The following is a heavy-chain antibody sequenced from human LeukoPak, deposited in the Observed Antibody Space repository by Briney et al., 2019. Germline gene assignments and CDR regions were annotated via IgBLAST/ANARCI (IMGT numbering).Heavy chain of an antibody. D-gene: IGHD5-18*01. Sequence: GGSLRLSCAASGFTFRSYGMHWVRQAPGKGLEWAAVIWYDGSNKYYADSVKGRFTISRDNSKNTLYLHMNSLRAEDTAVYYCARDSLGYSYGSIDYWGQGTLVTVSS. J-gene: IGHJ4*02. V-gene: IGHV3-33*01. CDR1: GFTFRSYG. CDR2: IWYDGSNK. CDR3: ARDSLGYSYGSIDY.